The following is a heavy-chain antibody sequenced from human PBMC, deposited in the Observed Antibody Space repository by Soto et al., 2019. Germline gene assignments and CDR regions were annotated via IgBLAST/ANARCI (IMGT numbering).Heavy chain of an antibody. CDR1: GFIFANFA. V-gene: IGHV3-23*01. J-gene: IGHJ4*02. CDR3: ATAEVDY. CDR2: ISGYGGDS. Sequence: PGGSLRLSCTASGFIFANFAMNWVRQAPGRGLEWVSSISGYGGDSAYADSVKGRFTISRDNSKNTLHLQMTTLRAEDTATYYCATAEVDYWGPGTLVTVSS.